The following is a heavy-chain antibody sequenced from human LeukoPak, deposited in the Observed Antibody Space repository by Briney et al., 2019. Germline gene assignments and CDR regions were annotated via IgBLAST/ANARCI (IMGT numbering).Heavy chain of an antibody. Sequence: SETLSLTCTVSGGSISSYYWSWIRQPPGKGLEWIGYIYYSGSTNYNPSLKSRVTISVDTSKNQFSLKLSSVTAADTAVYYCARHVAVKYYFDYWGQGTLVTVSS. V-gene: IGHV4-59*01. CDR3: ARHVAVKYYFDY. CDR2: IYYSGST. CDR1: GGSISSYY. J-gene: IGHJ4*02. D-gene: IGHD2-21*01.